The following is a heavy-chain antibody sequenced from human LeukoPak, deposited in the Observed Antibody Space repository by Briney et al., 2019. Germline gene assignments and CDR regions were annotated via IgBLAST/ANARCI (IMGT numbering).Heavy chain of an antibody. J-gene: IGHJ6*02. CDR1: GFTFSSYA. Sequence: PGGSLRLSCAASGFTFSSYAMHWVRQAPGKGLEWVAVISYDGSNKYYADSVKGRFTISRDNSKNTLYLQMNSLGAEDTAVYYCAREALPYCSSTSCYTIYYYGMDVWGQGTTVTVSS. CDR2: ISYDGSNK. D-gene: IGHD2-2*02. CDR3: AREALPYCSSTSCYTIYYYGMDV. V-gene: IGHV3-30-3*01.